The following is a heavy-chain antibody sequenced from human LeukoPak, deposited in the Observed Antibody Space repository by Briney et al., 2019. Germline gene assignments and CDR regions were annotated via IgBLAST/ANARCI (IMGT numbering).Heavy chain of an antibody. D-gene: IGHD2-15*01. J-gene: IGHJ6*03. CDR1: GGSFSDFF. V-gene: IGHV4-34*01. CDR2: IHHSGGT. CDR3: ARGRRIGRYYYYYYMDV. Sequence: PSETLSLTCAAYGGSFSDFFWSWIRQPPGKGLEWIGEIHHSGGTNYNSSLKSRVIISVDTSKNQFSLKLKSVTAADTAVYYCARGRRIGRYYYYYYMDVWGIGTTVTVSS.